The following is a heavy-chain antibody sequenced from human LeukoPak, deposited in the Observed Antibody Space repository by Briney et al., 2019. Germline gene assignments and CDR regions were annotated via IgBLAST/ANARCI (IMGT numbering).Heavy chain of an antibody. Sequence: GGSLRLSCAASGFTFSSYAMSWVRQAPGKGLEWVSALSGSGGSTYYADYVKGRFTISRDNSKNTLYLQMNSLRAEDTAVYYCAKDGPLYSSSWPDDAFDIWGQGTMVTVSS. D-gene: IGHD6-13*01. V-gene: IGHV3-23*01. CDR2: LSGSGGST. J-gene: IGHJ3*02. CDR3: AKDGPLYSSSWPDDAFDI. CDR1: GFTFSSYA.